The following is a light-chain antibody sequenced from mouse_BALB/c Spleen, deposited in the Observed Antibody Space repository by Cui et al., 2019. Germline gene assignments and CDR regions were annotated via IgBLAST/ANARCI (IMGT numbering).Light chain of an antibody. CDR2: RTS. Sequence: QIVLTQSPATMSASPGETVTITGTASSRVSYMHWFQQKPGASPKVWIYRTSNLASGVPARFSGSGSGTSYSLTISRMEAEDAATYHCQQRSRHPWTFGGGTKVEIK. CDR1: SRVSY. J-gene: IGKJ1*01. V-gene: IGKV4-57*01. CDR3: QQRSRHPWT.